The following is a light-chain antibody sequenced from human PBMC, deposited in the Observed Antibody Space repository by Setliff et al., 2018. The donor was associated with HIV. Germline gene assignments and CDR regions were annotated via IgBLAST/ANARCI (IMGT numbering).Light chain of an antibody. V-gene: IGLV2-23*01. J-gene: IGLJ1*01. CDR3: CSNTGSNTFV. CDR1: SNDVGRYDL. CDR2: QAT. Sequence: QSVLTQPASVSGSPGQSITISCTGTSNDVGRYDLVSWYQQHPARAPKLIIYQATRRPSGVSIRFSGSKSGNVASLTISGLQAEDEADYYCCSNTGSNTFVFGTGTKVTVL.